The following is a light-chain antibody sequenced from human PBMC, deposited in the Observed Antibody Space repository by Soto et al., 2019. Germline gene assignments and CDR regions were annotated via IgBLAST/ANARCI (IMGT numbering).Light chain of an antibody. J-gene: IGKJ5*01. CDR3: QQYDNRPPIT. V-gene: IGKV1-33*01. CDR1: QDIRNT. Sequence: DIQMTQSPSSLSPSVGDRVTITCQASQDIRNTLNWYQQKPGKAPKLLIYDASNLETGVPSRFSGSGSGTDFTFTISSLQPEDIATYYCQQYDNRPPITFGQGTRLEIK. CDR2: DAS.